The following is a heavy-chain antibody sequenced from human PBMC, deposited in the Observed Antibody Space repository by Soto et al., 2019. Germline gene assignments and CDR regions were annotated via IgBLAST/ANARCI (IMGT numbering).Heavy chain of an antibody. V-gene: IGHV3-30-3*01. D-gene: IGHD2-15*01. CDR1: GFTFSSYA. J-gene: IGHJ4*02. Sequence: GGSLRLSCAASGFTFSSYAMHWVRQAPGKGLEWVAAISYAGSNKYYADSVKGRFTISRDNSKNTLYLQMNSLRAEDTAVYYCASDFVVVVAATEGDDYWGQGTLVTVSS. CDR3: ASDFVVVVAATEGDDY. CDR2: ISYAGSNK.